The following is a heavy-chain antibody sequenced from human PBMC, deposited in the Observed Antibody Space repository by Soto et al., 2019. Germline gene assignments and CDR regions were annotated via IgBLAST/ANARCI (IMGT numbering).Heavy chain of an antibody. D-gene: IGHD2-2*02. CDR2: INPNSGGT. Sequence: QEQLVQSGAEVKKPGASVKVSCKASGYTFSGYYIHWLRQAPGQGLEWMGWINPNSGGTNYAQKFQGRVTVTRDTPTSTAYMELSRLTSDETAVYYCARSLTEGYCTITGCYTRPLYGMDVWGKGTTVTVSS. CDR3: ARSLTEGYCTITGCYTRPLYGMDV. J-gene: IGHJ6*04. V-gene: IGHV1-2*02. CDR1: GYTFSGYY.